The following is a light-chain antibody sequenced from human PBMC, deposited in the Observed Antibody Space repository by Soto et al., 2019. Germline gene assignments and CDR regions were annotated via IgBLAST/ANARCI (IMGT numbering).Light chain of an antibody. CDR2: IGS. J-gene: IGKJ4*01. Sequence: IRLTQSPSSLSASVGDRVTITCRASQGISGYLAWYQQKPGKAPKLVIDIGSTLQSGVPSRFSGSGSGTDFPLTISRLPPEDLATYYCQQLNSYPLTFGGGTKVEIK. V-gene: IGKV1-9*01. CDR1: QGISGY. CDR3: QQLNSYPLT.